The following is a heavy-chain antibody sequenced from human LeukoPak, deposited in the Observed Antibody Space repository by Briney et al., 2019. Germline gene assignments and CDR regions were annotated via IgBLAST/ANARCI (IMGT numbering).Heavy chain of an antibody. CDR1: GFTFSNYA. CDR3: ARGYIAMATIDF. D-gene: IGHD5-18*01. V-gene: IGHV3-30-3*01. Sequence: QPGGSLRLSCAASGFTFSNYAMHWVRLAPGKGLEWAAVISYDGSNKYYADSVKGRFTISRDNSKNTLYLQMNSLRAEDTAVYYCARGYIAMATIDFWGQGTLVTVSS. J-gene: IGHJ4*02. CDR2: ISYDGSNK.